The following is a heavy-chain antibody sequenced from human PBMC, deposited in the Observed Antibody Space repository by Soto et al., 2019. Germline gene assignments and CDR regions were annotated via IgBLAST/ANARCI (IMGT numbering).Heavy chain of an antibody. D-gene: IGHD6-6*01. V-gene: IGHV1-46*01. CDR3: ARAPYSSLNYYYYGMDV. Sequence: ASVKVSCKASGYTFTSYYMHWVRQAPGQGLEWMGIINPSGGSTSYAQKFQGRVTMTRDTSTSTVYMELSSLRSEDTAVYYCARAPYSSLNYYYYGMDVWGQGTTVTVSS. CDR1: GYTFTSYY. J-gene: IGHJ6*02. CDR2: INPSGGST.